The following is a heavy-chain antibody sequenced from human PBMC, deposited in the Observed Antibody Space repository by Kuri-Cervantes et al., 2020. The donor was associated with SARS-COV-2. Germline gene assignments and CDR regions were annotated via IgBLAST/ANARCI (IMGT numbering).Heavy chain of an antibody. D-gene: IGHD3-10*01. CDR3: AREGPYGSGSYFDY. CDR1: GGSISSSSYY. J-gene: IGHJ4*02. Sequence: SETLSLTCTVSGGSISSSSYYWGWIRQPPGKGLQWIGTIHYSGNTYYNSSLKSRVTISVDPSKNQFSLKLNSVTVADTAVYYCAREGPYGSGSYFDYWGQGTLVTVSS. CDR2: IHYSGNT. V-gene: IGHV4-39*07.